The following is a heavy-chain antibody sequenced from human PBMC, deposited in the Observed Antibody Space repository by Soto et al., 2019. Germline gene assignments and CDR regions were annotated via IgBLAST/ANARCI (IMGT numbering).Heavy chain of an antibody. CDR3: AKDRGFSFGIFDD. Sequence: VQLVESGGGVVQPGTSLRLSCAASDFNFRKFAMHWVRQAPGMGLEWVALISYDSRNIYYADSVKGRFAISRDNSKNTLFLQMNSLRGEDTAVYYCAKDRGFSFGIFDDWGQGTLVTVSS. J-gene: IGHJ4*02. V-gene: IGHV3-30*01. CDR1: DFNFRKFA. CDR2: ISYDSRNI. D-gene: IGHD3-16*01.